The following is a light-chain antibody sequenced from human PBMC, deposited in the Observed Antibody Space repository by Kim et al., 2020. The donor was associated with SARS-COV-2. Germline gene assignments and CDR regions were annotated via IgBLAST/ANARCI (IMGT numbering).Light chain of an antibody. V-gene: IGLV6-57*02. CDR3: QSYNRDNVL. J-gene: IGLJ2*01. CDR2: EDD. Sequence: GTTATISCTGTSGGIDDNYVQWYQQRPGGVPTTVIYEDDQRPSGVSDRFSGSIDNSSNSASLTISGLRTEDEADYYCQSYNRDNVLFGGGTQLTVL. CDR1: SGGIDDNY.